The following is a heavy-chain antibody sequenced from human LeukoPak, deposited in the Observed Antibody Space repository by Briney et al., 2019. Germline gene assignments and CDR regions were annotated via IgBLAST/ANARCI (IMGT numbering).Heavy chain of an antibody. CDR3: ARDDLDYTTGTTYYFDY. D-gene: IGHD1-1*01. J-gene: IGHJ4*02. Sequence: SETLSLTCTVSGGSISSGGYYWSWIRQPPGKGLEWIGYIYHSGSTYYNPSLKSRVTISVDRSKNQFSLKLSSVTAADTAVYYCARDDLDYTTGTTYYFDYWGQGTLVTVSS. CDR1: GGSISSGGYY. CDR2: IYHSGST. V-gene: IGHV4-30-2*01.